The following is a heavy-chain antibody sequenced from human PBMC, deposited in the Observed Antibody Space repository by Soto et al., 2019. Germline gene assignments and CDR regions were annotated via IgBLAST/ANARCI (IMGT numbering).Heavy chain of an antibody. CDR2: IYYGGTT. V-gene: IGHV4-39*07. CDR1: GVSVSTNTQY. J-gene: IGHJ4*02. D-gene: IGHD2-8*02. CDR3: ARGMTPPGAPAWYYFDS. Sequence: SETLSLTCTVSGVSVSTNTQYWGWIRQSPGKGLEWIGSIYYGGTTNYNPSLRSRVTMSADVSKNQFSLRLTSVTAADTALYYCARGMTPPGAPAWYYFDSWGQGTLVTVSS.